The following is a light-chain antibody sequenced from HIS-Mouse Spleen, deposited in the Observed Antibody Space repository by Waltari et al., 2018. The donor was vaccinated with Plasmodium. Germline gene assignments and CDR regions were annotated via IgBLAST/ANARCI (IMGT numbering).Light chain of an antibody. CDR1: QDISNY. CDR3: QQYDNLPPLFT. J-gene: IGKJ3*01. V-gene: IGKV1-33*01. CDR2: DAS. Sequence: DIQMTQSPSSLSASVGDRDTITCQASQDISNYLNWYHQKPGKAPKLLIYDASNLETGVPSRFSGSGSGTDFTFTISSLQPEDIATYYCQQYDNLPPLFTFGPGTKVDIK.